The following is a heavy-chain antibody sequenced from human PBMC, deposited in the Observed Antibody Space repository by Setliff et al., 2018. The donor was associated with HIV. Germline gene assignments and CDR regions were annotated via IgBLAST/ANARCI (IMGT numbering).Heavy chain of an antibody. V-gene: IGHV1-2*02. CDR2: INPNSGGT. J-gene: IGHJ4*02. D-gene: IGHD3-10*01. CDR3: ARLTAGLLWSEEHIDY. CDR1: GYTFTGNY. Sequence: ASVKVSCKASGYTFTGNYIHWVRQAPGQGLEWMGWINPNSGGTNYEQKFQGRVTMTRDTSISTAYMELSRLRSDDTALYYCARLTAGLLWSEEHIDYWGQGTLVTSPQ.